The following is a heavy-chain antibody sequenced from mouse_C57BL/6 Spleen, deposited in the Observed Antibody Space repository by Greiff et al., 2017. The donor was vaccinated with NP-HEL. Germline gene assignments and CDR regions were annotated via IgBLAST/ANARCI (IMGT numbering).Heavy chain of an antibody. Sequence: VQLQQPGAELVMPGASVKLSCKASGYTFTSYWMHWVKQRPGQGLEWIGEIDPSDSYTNYNQKFKGKSTLTVDKSSSTAYMQLSSLTSEDSAVYYCARGELRLAYWGQGTLVTVSA. CDR3: ARGELRLAY. CDR2: IDPSDSYT. CDR1: GYTFTSYW. D-gene: IGHD3-2*02. J-gene: IGHJ3*01. V-gene: IGHV1-69*01.